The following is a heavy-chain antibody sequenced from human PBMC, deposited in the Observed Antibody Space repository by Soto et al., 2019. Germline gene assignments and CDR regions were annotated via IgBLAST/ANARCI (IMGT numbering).Heavy chain of an antibody. CDR3: EVVTAIPDWFDP. D-gene: IGHD2-21*02. J-gene: IGHJ5*02. CDR1: GGSISSSSYY. V-gene: IGHV4-39*01. Sequence: SETLSLTCTVSGGSISSSSYYWGWIRQPPGKGLEWIGSIYYSGSTYYNPSLKSRVTIAVDTSKNQFSLKLSSVTAADTAVYYCEVVTAIPDWFDPWGQGTLVTVSS. CDR2: IYYSGST.